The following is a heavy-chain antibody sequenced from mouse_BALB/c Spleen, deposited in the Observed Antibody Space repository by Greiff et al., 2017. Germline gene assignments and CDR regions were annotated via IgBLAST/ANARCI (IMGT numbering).Heavy chain of an antibody. V-gene: IGHV7-3*02. D-gene: IGHD4-1*01. Sequence: EVKVVESGGGLVQPGGSLRLSCATSGFTFTDYYMSWVRQPPGKALEWLGFIRNKANGYTTEYSASVKGRFTISRDNSQSILYLQMNTLRAEDSATYYCARDGTGTFDDWGQGTTLTVSS. CDR2: IRNKANGYTT. CDR1: GFTFTDYY. CDR3: ARDGTGTFDD. J-gene: IGHJ2*01.